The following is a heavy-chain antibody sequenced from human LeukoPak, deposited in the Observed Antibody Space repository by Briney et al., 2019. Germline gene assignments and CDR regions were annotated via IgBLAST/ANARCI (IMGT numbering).Heavy chain of an antibody. D-gene: IGHD6-19*01. J-gene: IGHJ4*02. V-gene: IGHV1-46*01. CDR2: INPSGGST. Sequence: ASVKVSCKASGYTFTSYYMHWVRQAPGQGLEWMGIINPSGGSTSYAQKFQGRVTMTRDTSTSTVYMELSSLRSEDTAVYYCARDDLLPGSGWYRFDYWGQGTLVTVSS. CDR1: GYTFTSYY. CDR3: ARDDLLPGSGWYRFDY.